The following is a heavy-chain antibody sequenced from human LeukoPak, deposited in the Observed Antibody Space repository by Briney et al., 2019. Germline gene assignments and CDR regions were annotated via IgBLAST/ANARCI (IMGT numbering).Heavy chain of an antibody. CDR3: ARVGWRDIVVVPAAMRGYYFDY. Sequence: AASVKVSCKASGGTFSSYAISWVRQAPGQGLEWMGRIIPILGIANYAQKLQGRVTITADKSTSTAYMELSSLRSEDTAVYYCARVGWRDIVVVPAAMRGYYFDYWGQGTLVTVSS. CDR1: GGTFSSYA. CDR2: IIPILGIA. D-gene: IGHD2-2*01. J-gene: IGHJ4*02. V-gene: IGHV1-69*04.